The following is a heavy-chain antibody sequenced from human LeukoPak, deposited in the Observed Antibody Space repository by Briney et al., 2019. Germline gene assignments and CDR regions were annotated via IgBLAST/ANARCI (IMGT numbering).Heavy chain of an antibody. CDR1: GYTFTSYD. D-gene: IGHD6-6*01. V-gene: IGHV1-8*01. CDR3: AREGSSSVAGYYYYMDV. CDR2: MNPNSGNT. J-gene: IGHJ6*03. Sequence: ASVKVSCKASGYTFTSYDINWVRQATGQGLEWMGWMNPNSGNTGYAQKFQGRVTMTRNTSISTAYMELSSLRSEDTAVYYCAREGSSSVAGYYYYMDVWDKGTTVTVSS.